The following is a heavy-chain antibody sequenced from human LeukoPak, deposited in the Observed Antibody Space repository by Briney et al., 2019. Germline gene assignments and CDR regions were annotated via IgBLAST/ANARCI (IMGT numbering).Heavy chain of an antibody. CDR3: ARNYYDSSGYYGH. D-gene: IGHD3-22*01. J-gene: IGHJ4*02. V-gene: IGHV3-21*01. Sequence: GGSLRLSCAASGFTFSSYSMNWVRQAPGKGLEWVSSISSSSSYIYYADSVKGRFTISRDSAKNSLYLQMNSLRAEDTAVYYCARNYYDSSGYYGHWGQGTLVTVSS. CDR2: ISSSSSYI. CDR1: GFTFSSYS.